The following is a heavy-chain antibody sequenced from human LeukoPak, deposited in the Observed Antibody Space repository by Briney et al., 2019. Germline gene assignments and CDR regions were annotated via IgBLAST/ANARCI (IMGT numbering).Heavy chain of an antibody. CDR1: GGSISSYY. V-gene: IGHV4-59*01. CDR3: ARDMEVGQSGGSSWFYYYGMDV. D-gene: IGHD6-13*01. CDR2: IYYSGST. J-gene: IGHJ6*02. Sequence: SETLSLTCTVSGGSISSYYWSWIWQPPGKGLEWIGYIYYSGSTNYNPSLKSRVTISVDTSKNQFSLKLSSVTAADTAVYYCARDMEVGQSGGSSWFYYYGMDVWGQGTTVTVSS.